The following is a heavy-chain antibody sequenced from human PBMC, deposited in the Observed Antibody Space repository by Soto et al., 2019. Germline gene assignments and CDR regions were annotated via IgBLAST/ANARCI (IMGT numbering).Heavy chain of an antibody. V-gene: IGHV1-69*13. D-gene: IGHD5-12*01. CDR1: GGTFSSYA. J-gene: IGHJ4*02. CDR3: ARGRGVATIGPLDY. Sequence: SVKLSCKAYGGTFSSYAISLVRQAPGQGLEWMGGIIPIFGTANYAQKFQGRVTITADESTSTAYMELSSLRSEDTAVYYCARGRGVATIGPLDYWGQGTLVTVSS. CDR2: IIPIFGTA.